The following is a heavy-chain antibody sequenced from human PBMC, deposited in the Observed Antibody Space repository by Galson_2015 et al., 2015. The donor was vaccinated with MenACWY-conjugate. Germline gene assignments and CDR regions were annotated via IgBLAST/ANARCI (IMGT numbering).Heavy chain of an antibody. CDR3: ARSFDPGNSRDGFTKYYFDY. Sequence: ETLSLTCNVSGGSISSTNYYWGWIRQSPGRGLEWIGSIYYSGSTYYNPSLKSRVTISMDTSKNQFSLKLSSVTAADTAVYYCARSFDPGNSRDGFTKYYFDYWGQGPLVTVSS. J-gene: IGHJ4*02. CDR1: GGSISSTNYY. V-gene: IGHV4-39*07. CDR2: IYYSGST. D-gene: IGHD5-24*01.